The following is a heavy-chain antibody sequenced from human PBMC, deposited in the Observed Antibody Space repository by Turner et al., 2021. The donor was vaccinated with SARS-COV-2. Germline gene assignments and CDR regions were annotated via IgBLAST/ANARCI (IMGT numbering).Heavy chain of an antibody. V-gene: IGHV3-30-3*01. Sequence: QVQLVESGGGVVQPGRSLRLSCAASGFTFSSSAMHWVRPAPGKGLEGVALISYDGSNKYYADPVKGRFPLSRNNSKNTLFRKMNSLGPEDTAVYYCARGGGDYLDIWGQGTMVTVSS. CDR1: GFTFSSSA. D-gene: IGHD4-17*01. CDR2: ISYDGSNK. J-gene: IGHJ3*02. CDR3: ARGGGDYLDI.